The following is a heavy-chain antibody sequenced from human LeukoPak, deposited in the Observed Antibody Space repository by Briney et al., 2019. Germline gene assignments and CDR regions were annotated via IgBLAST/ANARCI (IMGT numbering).Heavy chain of an antibody. Sequence: KPSETLSLTCTVSGGSISSGGYYWSWIRQHPGKGLEWIGYIYYSGSTYYNPSLKSRVTISVDTSKNQFSLKLSSVTAADTAVYYYARGSSYYDSSGYHDYWGQGTLVTVSS. CDR1: GGSISSGGYY. D-gene: IGHD3-22*01. CDR3: ARGSSYYDSSGYHDY. J-gene: IGHJ4*02. CDR2: IYYSGST. V-gene: IGHV4-31*03.